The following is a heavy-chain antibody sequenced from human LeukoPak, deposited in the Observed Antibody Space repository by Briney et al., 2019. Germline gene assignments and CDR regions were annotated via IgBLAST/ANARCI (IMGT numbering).Heavy chain of an antibody. Sequence: SETLSLTCAVYGGSFSGYYWSWIRQPPGKGLEWIGEINHSGSTNYNPSLKSRVTISVDTSKNQFSLKLSSVTAADTAVYYCARRGDCSGGSCYQYWGQGTLVTVSS. CDR1: GGSFSGYY. J-gene: IGHJ4*02. CDR2: INHSGST. V-gene: IGHV4-34*01. D-gene: IGHD2-15*01. CDR3: ARRGDCSGGSCYQY.